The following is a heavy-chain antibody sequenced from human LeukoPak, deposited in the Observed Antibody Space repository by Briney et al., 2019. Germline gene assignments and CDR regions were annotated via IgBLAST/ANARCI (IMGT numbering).Heavy chain of an antibody. CDR2: IYYGGGT. D-gene: IGHD3-10*01. Sequence: SQTLSLTCSVSGGSISSGGYSWSWIRQPPGKGLEWRGFIYYGGGTYYNPSLKSRVTISVDTSNNPFSLQLSSLTAAETAVYYCARVGAQYYGSGSYYPFDYWGQGTLVTVSS. V-gene: IGHV4-30-4*07. J-gene: IGHJ4*02. CDR1: GGSISSGGYS. CDR3: ARVGAQYYGSGSYYPFDY.